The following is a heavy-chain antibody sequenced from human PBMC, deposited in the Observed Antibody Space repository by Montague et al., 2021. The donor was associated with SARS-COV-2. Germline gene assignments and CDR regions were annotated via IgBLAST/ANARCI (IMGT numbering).Heavy chain of an antibody. Sequence: CAISGDSDSVLGLGREWERQASSRQPDRLGVTIFTGSDWYNEYAESVEGRITINPDTPKNQFSLHLTSVTPEDTAVYYCARHSYRTFDFWGQGTLVTVSS. D-gene: IGHD3-10*01. CDR3: ARHSYRTFDF. CDR1: GDSDSVLGLG. V-gene: IGHV6-1*01. J-gene: IGHJ4*02. CDR2: TIFTGSDWYN.